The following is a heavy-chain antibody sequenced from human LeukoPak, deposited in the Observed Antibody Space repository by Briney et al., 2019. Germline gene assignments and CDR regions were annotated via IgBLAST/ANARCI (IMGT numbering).Heavy chain of an antibody. CDR3: ARALWFGETFPAY. CDR2: ISYDGSDQ. V-gene: IGHV3-30*03. D-gene: IGHD3-10*01. CDR1: GFTFSSYG. J-gene: IGHJ4*02. Sequence: TGGSLRLSCAASGFTFSSYGMHWVRQAPGKGLEWVAVISYDGSDQYYADSVKGRFTISRDNAKNSLYLQMNSLRAEDTAVYYCARALWFGETFPAYWGQGTLVTVSS.